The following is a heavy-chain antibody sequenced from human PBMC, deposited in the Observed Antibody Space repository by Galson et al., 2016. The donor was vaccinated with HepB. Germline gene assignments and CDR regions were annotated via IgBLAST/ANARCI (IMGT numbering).Heavy chain of an antibody. J-gene: IGHJ4*02. CDR3: ARGLNYYDNSGLSGY. Sequence: SVKVSCKASGYTFTRYGIRWVRQAPGQGLEWMGWISVYNDNTKYAQKFQGRVTMTTDTSTSTAYMEMRSLRYDDTAVYFCARGLNYYDNSGLSGYCGRGTLVTVSS. D-gene: IGHD3-22*01. CDR1: GYTFTRYG. V-gene: IGHV1-18*04. CDR2: ISVYNDNT.